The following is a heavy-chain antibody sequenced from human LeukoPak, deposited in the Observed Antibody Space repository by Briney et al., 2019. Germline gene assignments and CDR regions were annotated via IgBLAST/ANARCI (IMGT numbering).Heavy chain of an antibody. CDR2: IYTSGST. J-gene: IGHJ4*02. Sequence: SETLSLTCTVSGGSISSYYWSWIRQPAGKGLEWIGSIYTSGSTNYNPSLKSRVTMSVDTSKNQFSLKLSSVTAADTAVYYCALVLGDNSGWPVDYWGQGTLVTVSS. CDR3: ALVLGDNSGWPVDY. D-gene: IGHD6-19*01. V-gene: IGHV4-4*07. CDR1: GGSISSYY.